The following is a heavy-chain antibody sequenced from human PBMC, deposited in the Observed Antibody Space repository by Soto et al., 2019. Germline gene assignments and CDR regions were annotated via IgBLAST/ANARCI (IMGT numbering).Heavy chain of an antibody. CDR3: ARVGVSSNSDY. Sequence: GGSLRLSCAASGFTVSTYAMSWGRQAPGKGLEWVSSTSYDGGATYYADSVKGRFTFSRDNSRDTLYLQMNSLRADDTAVYYCARVGVSSNSDYWGQGTLVTVSS. D-gene: IGHD3-16*01. V-gene: IGHV3-23*01. J-gene: IGHJ4*02. CDR1: GFTVSTYA. CDR2: TSYDGGAT.